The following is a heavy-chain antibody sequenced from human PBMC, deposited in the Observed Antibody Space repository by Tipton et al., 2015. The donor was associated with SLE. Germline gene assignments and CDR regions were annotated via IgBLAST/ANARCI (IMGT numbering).Heavy chain of an antibody. Sequence: TLSLTCTVSGGSISSHYWSWIRQPPGKRLEWIGHVHSSGSTFYNPSLKSRVTISVDTSKNQFSLKLSSVTAADTAVYYCARGDMVVVPAAGGGYYYYMDVWGKGTTVTVSS. V-gene: IGHV4-59*08. CDR3: ARGDMVVVPAAGGGYYYYMDV. CDR2: VHSSGST. D-gene: IGHD2-2*01. CDR1: GGSISSHY. J-gene: IGHJ6*03.